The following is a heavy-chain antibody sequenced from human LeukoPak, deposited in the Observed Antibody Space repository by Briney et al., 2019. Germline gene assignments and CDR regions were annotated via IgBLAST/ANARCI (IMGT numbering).Heavy chain of an antibody. Sequence: TGGTLRLSCAASGFTFSSYAMHWVRQAPGKGLEWLAVISYDGSNKYYADSVKSRFTISRDNSKNTLYLQMNSLRAEDTAVYYCARDDIAAVGTSEYFQHWGQGNLVTVSS. CDR1: GFTFSSYA. CDR2: ISYDGSNK. CDR3: ARDDIAAVGTSEYFQH. J-gene: IGHJ1*01. V-gene: IGHV3-30*04. D-gene: IGHD6-13*01.